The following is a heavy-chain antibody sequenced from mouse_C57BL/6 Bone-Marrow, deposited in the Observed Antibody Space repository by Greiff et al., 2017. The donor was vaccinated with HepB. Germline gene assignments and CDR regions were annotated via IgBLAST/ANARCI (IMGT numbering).Heavy chain of an antibody. V-gene: IGHV5-12*01. D-gene: IGHD5-5*01. CDR3: ARPLPYGSMGY. CDR1: GFTFSDYY. J-gene: IGHJ4*01. Sequence: DVMLVESGGGLVQPGGSLKLSCAASGFTFSDYYMYWVRQTPEKRLEWVAYISNGGGSTYYPDTVKGRFTISRDNAKNTLYLQMSRLKSEDTAMYYYARPLPYGSMGYWGEGTSVTVSA. CDR2: ISNGGGST.